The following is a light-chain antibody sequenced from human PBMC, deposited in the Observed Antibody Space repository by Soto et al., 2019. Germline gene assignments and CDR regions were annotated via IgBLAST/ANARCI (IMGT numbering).Light chain of an antibody. J-gene: IGLJ2*01. V-gene: IGLV1-51*01. CDR1: SSNIGNNY. Sequence: QSVLTQPPSVSAAPGQTVTISCSGSSSNIGNNYVSWYQQVSGTAPKLLIYDNNKRPSGIPDRFSGSKSGTSATLGISGLQTGDEADYYCGTWDNSLSTVVFGGGTKVTVL. CDR3: GTWDNSLSTVV. CDR2: DNN.